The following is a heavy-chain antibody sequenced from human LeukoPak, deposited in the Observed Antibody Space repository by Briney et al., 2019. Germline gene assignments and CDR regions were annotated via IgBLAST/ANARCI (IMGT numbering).Heavy chain of an antibody. Sequence: GASVKVSCKASGGTFSSYAISWVRQAPGQGLEWMGGIIPIFGTANYAQKFQGRVTITTDESTSTAYMELSSLRSEDTAVYYCAISIFGVVYGWFDPWGQGTLVTVSS. D-gene: IGHD3-3*01. CDR1: GGTFSSYA. CDR2: IIPIFGTA. V-gene: IGHV1-69*05. CDR3: AISIFGVVYGWFDP. J-gene: IGHJ5*02.